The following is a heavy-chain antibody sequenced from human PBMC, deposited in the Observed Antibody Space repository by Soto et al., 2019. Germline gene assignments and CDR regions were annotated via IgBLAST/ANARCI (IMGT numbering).Heavy chain of an antibody. CDR3: ASTFGGVTRFDY. Sequence: QVQLVQSGAEVKKPGSSVKVSCKASGGTFSSYTISWVRQAPGQGLEWMGRIIPILGIANYAQKFQGRVTITADKSTSTAYMEMSSLRSDDTAVYYCASTFGGVTRFDYWGQGTLVTVSS. J-gene: IGHJ4*02. CDR2: IIPILGIA. CDR1: GGTFSSYT. V-gene: IGHV1-69*02. D-gene: IGHD3-16*01.